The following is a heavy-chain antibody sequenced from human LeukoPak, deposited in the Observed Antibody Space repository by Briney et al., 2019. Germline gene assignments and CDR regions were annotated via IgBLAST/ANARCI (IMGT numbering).Heavy chain of an antibody. J-gene: IGHJ4*02. Sequence: PSDTLSLTCAVYGGSLRGYYWSWVRQPPGKGLEWIGEINHSGDTNYNPSLKSRVTMSVYTYKSQFSLKLTSVTAADTAMYYCASPTGEATRWGQGTLVTVSS. V-gene: IGHV4-34*01. CDR1: GGSLRGYY. CDR2: INHSGDT. CDR3: ASPTGEATR. D-gene: IGHD7-27*01.